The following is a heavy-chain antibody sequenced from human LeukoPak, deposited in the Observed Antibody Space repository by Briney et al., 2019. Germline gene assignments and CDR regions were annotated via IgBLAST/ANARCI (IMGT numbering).Heavy chain of an antibody. D-gene: IGHD6-19*01. Sequence: PVKVSCKASGGTFSSYAISWVRQAPGQGLEWMGGIIPIFGTANYAQKFQGRVTITADESTSTAYMELSSLRSEDTAVYYCARVAAVAGYYFDYWGQGTLVTVSS. J-gene: IGHJ4*02. CDR2: IIPIFGTA. V-gene: IGHV1-69*13. CDR3: ARVAAVAGYYFDY. CDR1: GGTFSSYA.